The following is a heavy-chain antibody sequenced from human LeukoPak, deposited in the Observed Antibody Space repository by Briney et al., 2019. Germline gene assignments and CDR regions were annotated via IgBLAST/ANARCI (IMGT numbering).Heavy chain of an antibody. CDR2: ISYDGSNK. CDR1: GFTFSNYG. J-gene: IGHJ4*02. CDR3: AKDRWVKAAAGSPFDY. Sequence: GGSLRLSCAASGFTFSNYGMHWVRQAPGKGLEWVAVISYDGSNKFYTDSVKGRFTISRDNSKNTLYLQMNSLRAEDTAVYYCAKDRWVKAAAGSPFDYWGQGTLVTVSS. V-gene: IGHV3-30*18. D-gene: IGHD6-13*01.